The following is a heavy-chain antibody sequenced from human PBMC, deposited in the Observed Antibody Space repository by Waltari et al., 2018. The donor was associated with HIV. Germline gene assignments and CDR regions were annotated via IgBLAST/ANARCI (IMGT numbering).Heavy chain of an antibody. CDR2: ITRYSANT. CDR1: GYTFLNYH. J-gene: IGHJ4*02. Sequence: KTSGYTFLNYHVTWVRQSLGQRPEWMGGITRYSANTNYTRESQGRVTLTTDAAASIAYLQLRDLRVDDTAIYFCTRGHIWGSYRYFDYWGPGTRVTVS. D-gene: IGHD3-16*02. V-gene: IGHV1-18*01. CDR3: TRGHIWGSYRYFDY.